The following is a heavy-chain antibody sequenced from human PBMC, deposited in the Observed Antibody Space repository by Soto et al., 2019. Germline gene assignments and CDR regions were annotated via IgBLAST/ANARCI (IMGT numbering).Heavy chain of an antibody. CDR1: GGSMSSYY. CDR3: ARGGSVRHSEYYFDY. CDR2: IYYSGTT. J-gene: IGHJ4*02. D-gene: IGHD6-19*01. Sequence: SETLSLTCTVSGGSMSSYYWGWIRQPPGKGLEWIGYIYYSGTTYYNPSLKSRVTMSVDTSKNQFSLKLTSVTAVDTAVYYCARGGSVRHSEYYFDYWGQGTLVTVSS. V-gene: IGHV4-59*04.